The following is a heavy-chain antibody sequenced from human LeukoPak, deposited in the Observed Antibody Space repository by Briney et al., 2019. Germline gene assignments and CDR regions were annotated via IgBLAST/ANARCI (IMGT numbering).Heavy chain of an antibody. Sequence: PGGSLRLSCAASGFTFSSYGIHWVRQAPGKGLEWVAVISYDGSNKYYADSVKGRFTISRDNSKNTLYLQMNSLRAEDTAMYYCAKYDTLGATRDGAFDYWGQGTLVTVSS. J-gene: IGHJ4*02. CDR2: ISYDGSNK. CDR3: AKYDTLGATRDGAFDY. CDR1: GFTFSSYG. V-gene: IGHV3-30*18. D-gene: IGHD1-26*01.